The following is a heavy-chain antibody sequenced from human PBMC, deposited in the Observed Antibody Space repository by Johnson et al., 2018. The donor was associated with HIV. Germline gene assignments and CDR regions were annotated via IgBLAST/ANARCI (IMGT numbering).Heavy chain of an antibody. CDR2: ISYDGSNK. V-gene: IGHV3-30*18. J-gene: IGHJ3*02. CDR3: AKAGAVAGPGIDAFDI. CDR1: GFAFSSYG. Sequence: QVLLVESGGGLVQPGRSLRLSCAASGFAFSSYGMHWVRQAPGKGLEWVAIISYDGSNKYYADSVKGRFTISRDNSKNKLYLQMNSLRAEDTAVYYCAKAGAVAGPGIDAFDIWGQGTMVTVSS. D-gene: IGHD6-19*01.